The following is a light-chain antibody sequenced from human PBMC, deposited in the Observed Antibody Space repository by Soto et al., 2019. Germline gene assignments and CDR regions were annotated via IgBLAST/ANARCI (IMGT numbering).Light chain of an antibody. CDR1: QSISSW. CDR2: QAS. Sequence: DIQMTQSPSTLSASVGDRVTTTCRASQSISSWLAWYQQKPGEAPKLLIYQASILESGVPSRFSGSGSGTEFTLTITILQPDEFATYYFQQYNSYPVTFGGGTRVQIK. CDR3: QQYNSYPVT. V-gene: IGKV1-5*03. J-gene: IGKJ4*01.